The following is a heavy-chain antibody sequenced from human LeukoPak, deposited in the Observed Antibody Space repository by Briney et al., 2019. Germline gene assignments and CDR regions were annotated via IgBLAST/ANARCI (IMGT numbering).Heavy chain of an antibody. D-gene: IGHD1-26*01. CDR2: IYSGGST. V-gene: IGHV3-53*01. J-gene: IGHJ4*02. Sequence: GGSLRLSCAASGFTVSSNYMSWVRQAPGKGLEWVSVIYSGGSTYYADSVKGRFTLSRDNSKNTLYLQMNSLRAEDTAVYYCARDRKVGATQDYWGQGTLVTVSS. CDR3: ARDRKVGATQDY. CDR1: GFTVSSNY.